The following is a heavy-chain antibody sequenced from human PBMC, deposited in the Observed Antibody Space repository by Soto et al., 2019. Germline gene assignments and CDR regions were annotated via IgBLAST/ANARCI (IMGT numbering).Heavy chain of an antibody. Sequence: GGSLRLSCAASGFTFSNYGMDWVRQAPGKGLEWLAVISDDGSDKYYADSVKGRFTISRDNSKNTLYLQMNSLTAEDTAVYYCAQGWAEFDSWGQGALVTVSS. CDR3: AQGWAEFDS. V-gene: IGHV3-30*18. CDR2: ISDDGSDK. D-gene: IGHD1-26*01. J-gene: IGHJ4*02. CDR1: GFTFSNYG.